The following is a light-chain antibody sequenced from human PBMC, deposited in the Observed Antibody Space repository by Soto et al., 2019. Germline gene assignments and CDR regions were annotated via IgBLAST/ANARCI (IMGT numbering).Light chain of an antibody. CDR1: QSIKTW. CDR3: QQYESYSWT. CDR2: DAS. J-gene: IGKJ1*01. V-gene: IGKV1-5*01. Sequence: IHMSQYPSSLSASLGDRVTITCRASQSIKTWLAWYQRKPGRAPNLLIYDASSLQSGVPSRFSGSGSGTEFTLTISSLQPDDSATYHCQQYESYSWTFGQRAKVDIK.